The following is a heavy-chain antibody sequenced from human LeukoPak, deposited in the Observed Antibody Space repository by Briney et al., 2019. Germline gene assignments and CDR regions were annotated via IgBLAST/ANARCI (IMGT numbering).Heavy chain of an antibody. J-gene: IGHJ6*03. CDR3: ARGPPPGYYYYYYMDV. V-gene: IGHV4-61*09. CDR2: IYTSGST. Sequence: SETLSLTCTVSGGSFSSGSYYWSWIRQPAGKGLEWIGHIYTSGSTNYNPSLKSRVTISVDTSKNRFSLKLSSVTAADTAVYYCARGPPPGYYYYYYMDVWGKGTTVTISS. CDR1: GGSFSSGSYY.